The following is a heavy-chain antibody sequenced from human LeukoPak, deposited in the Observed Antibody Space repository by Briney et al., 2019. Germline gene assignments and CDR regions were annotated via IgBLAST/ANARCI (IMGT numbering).Heavy chain of an antibody. D-gene: IGHD4-11*01. J-gene: IGHJ4*02. CDR3: ARRLLRSMTNLDY. Sequence: SSETLSLTCAVYGGSFSGYYWSWIRQPPGKGLEWIGEINHSGSTNYNPSLKSRVTISVDTSKNQFSLKLSSVTAADTAVYYCARRLLRSMTNLDYWGQGTLVTVSS. V-gene: IGHV4-34*01. CDR2: INHSGST. CDR1: GGSFSGYY.